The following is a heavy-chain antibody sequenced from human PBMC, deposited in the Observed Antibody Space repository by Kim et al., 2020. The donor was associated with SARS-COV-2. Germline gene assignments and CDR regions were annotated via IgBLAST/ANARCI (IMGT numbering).Heavy chain of an antibody. CDR3: ARVPLEYYDSSGYLDY. CDR2: INPSGGST. V-gene: IGHV1-46*01. D-gene: IGHD3-22*01. CDR1: GYTFTSYY. J-gene: IGHJ4*02. Sequence: ASVKVSCKASGYTFTSYYMHWVRQAPGQGLEWMGIINPSGGSTSYAQKFQGRVTMTRDTSTSTVYMELSSLRSEDTAVYYCARVPLEYYDSSGYLDYWGQGTLVTVSS.